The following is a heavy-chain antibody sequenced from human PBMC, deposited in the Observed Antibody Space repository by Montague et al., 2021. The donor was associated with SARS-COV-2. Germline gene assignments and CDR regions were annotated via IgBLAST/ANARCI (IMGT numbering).Heavy chain of an antibody. CDR2: INHYGST. CDR3: ARGLPVTTLFYYFGMDV. V-gene: IGHV4-34*01. Sequence: SETLSLTCAVYGGSFSGNYWSWIRQPPGKGLEWIGEINHYGSTNYNPSLKSRVTMSVDTSKIQFSLKLSSVTAADTAVYYCARGLPVTTLFYYFGMDVWGQGTTVTVSS. D-gene: IGHD4-11*01. CDR1: GGSFSGNY. J-gene: IGHJ6*02.